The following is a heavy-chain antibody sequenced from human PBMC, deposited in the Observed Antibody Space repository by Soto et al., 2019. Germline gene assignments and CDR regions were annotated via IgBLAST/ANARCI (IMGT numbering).Heavy chain of an antibody. CDR3: ARGKREYYDFWSGYSWFDL. CDR1: GGSISSCGYS. D-gene: IGHD3-3*01. Sequence: SETLSLTCAVSGGSISSCGYSWSWIRQPPGKGLEWIGYIYHSGSTYYNPSLKSRVTISVDRSKNQFSLKLSSVTAADTAVYYCARGKREYYDFWSGYSWFDLWGQGTLVPVSS. V-gene: IGHV4-30-2*01. J-gene: IGHJ5*02. CDR2: IYHSGST.